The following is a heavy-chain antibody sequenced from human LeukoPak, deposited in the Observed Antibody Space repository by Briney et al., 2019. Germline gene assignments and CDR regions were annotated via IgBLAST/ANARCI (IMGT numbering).Heavy chain of an antibody. CDR2: IWYDGSNK. Sequence: GRSLRLSCAASGFTFSSYGMHWVRQAPGKGLEWVAVIWYDGSNKYYADSVKGRFTISRDNSKNTLYLQMNSLRAEDTSVYYCARGRGSAAAGTNYWGQGTLVTVSS. CDR3: ARGRGSAAAGTNY. D-gene: IGHD6-13*01. CDR1: GFTFSSYG. V-gene: IGHV3-33*01. J-gene: IGHJ4*02.